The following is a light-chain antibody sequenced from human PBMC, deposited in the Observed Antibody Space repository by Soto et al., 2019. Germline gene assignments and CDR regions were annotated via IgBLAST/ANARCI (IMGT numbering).Light chain of an antibody. CDR2: GAS. CDR1: QSISSW. J-gene: IGKJ1*01. CDR3: QQSYFILGA. Sequence: QVSISAVAVSASVRDRVTITCRASQSISSWLAWYQQTPGKPPKLLIFGASNLHIGVPSRFSGSGSGTEFTLTISNFLREDFATYYCQQSYFILGAFG. V-gene: IGKV1-5*01.